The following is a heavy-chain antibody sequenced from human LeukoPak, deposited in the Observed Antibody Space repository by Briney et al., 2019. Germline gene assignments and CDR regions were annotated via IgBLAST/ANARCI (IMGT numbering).Heavy chain of an antibody. J-gene: IGHJ5*02. CDR2: IYYSGST. V-gene: IGHV4-31*03. CDR3: AKPQAVNWFDP. D-gene: IGHD2-15*01. CDR1: GGSISSGGYY. Sequence: SETLSLTCTVSGGSISSGGYYWSWIRQHPGKGLEWIGYIYYSGSTYYNPSLKSRVTISVDTSKNQFSLKLSSVTAADTAVYYCAKPQAVNWFDPWGQGTLVTVSS.